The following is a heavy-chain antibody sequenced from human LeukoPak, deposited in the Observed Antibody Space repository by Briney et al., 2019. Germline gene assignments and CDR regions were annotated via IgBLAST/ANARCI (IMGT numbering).Heavy chain of an antibody. Sequence: GASVKVSCKASGYTFTGYYMHWVRQAPGQGLEWMGWINPKSGGTNYAQKFQGRGTMTRDRSISTAYMELSRLRSDDTAVYYCARVEEGRCFDYWSQGTLVTVSS. CDR2: INPKSGGT. CDR3: ARVEEGRCFDY. J-gene: IGHJ4*02. CDR1: GYTFTGYY. D-gene: IGHD4-17*01. V-gene: IGHV1-2*02.